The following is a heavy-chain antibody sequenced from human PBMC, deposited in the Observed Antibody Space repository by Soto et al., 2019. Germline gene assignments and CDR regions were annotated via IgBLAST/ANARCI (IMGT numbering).Heavy chain of an antibody. CDR1: GGSFSGYY. CDR3: GRGLYEFWSGHLGYFDY. CDR2: INHSGST. V-gene: IGHV4-34*01. Sequence: SETLSLTCAVYGGSFSGYYWSWIRQPPGKGLEWIGEINHSGSTNYNPSLKSRVTISVDTSKNQFSLKLSSVTAADPAVYYCGRGLYEFWSGHLGYFDYWGQGTLVTVSS. J-gene: IGHJ4*02. D-gene: IGHD3-3*01.